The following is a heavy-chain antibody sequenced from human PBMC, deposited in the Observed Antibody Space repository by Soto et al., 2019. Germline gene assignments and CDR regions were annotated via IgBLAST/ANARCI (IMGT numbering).Heavy chain of an antibody. V-gene: IGHV3-23*01. CDR3: ANCTVDTIVTSGWWNWLDP. CDR2: IRGTNGNT. Sequence: EVQLLESGGGLVQPGGSLRLSCAASGFTFSSSAMSWVRQAPGKGLEWVSAIRGTNGNTHYAESVKGRLTISRDNSKNTLYLQMNFLRAEDTAVYYCANCTVDTIVTSGWWNWLDPWGQGTLVIVSS. CDR1: GFTFSSSA. J-gene: IGHJ5*02. D-gene: IGHD6-19*01.